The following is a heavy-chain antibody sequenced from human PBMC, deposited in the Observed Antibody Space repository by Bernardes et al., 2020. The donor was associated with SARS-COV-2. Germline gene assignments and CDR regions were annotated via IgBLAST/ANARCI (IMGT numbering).Heavy chain of an antibody. V-gene: IGHV4-59*01. Sequence: SETLSLTCTVSGGSITSYFWSWIRQPPGKGLEWIGNMYHSGNANYNPSLKSRVTISVDTSNNQFSLDLTSVTAADTAVYYCATATQPINYYDNRFAFDIWGQGTLVTVSS. CDR2: MYHSGNA. CDR1: GGSITSYF. CDR3: ATATQPINYYDNRFAFDI. D-gene: IGHD3-22*01. J-gene: IGHJ3*02.